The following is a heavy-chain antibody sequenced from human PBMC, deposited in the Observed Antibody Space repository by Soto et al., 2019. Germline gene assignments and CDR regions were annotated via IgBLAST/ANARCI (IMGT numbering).Heavy chain of an antibody. V-gene: IGHV3-30-3*01. D-gene: IGHD3-22*01. CDR3: ARGDYYDSSGYYRDAFDI. J-gene: IGHJ3*02. CDR2: ISYDGSNK. CDR1: GFTFSSYA. Sequence: QVQLVESGGGVVQPGRSLRLSCAASGFTFSSYAMHWVRQAPGKGLEWVAVISYDGSNKYYADSVKGRFTISRDNSKNTLYLQMNSLRAEDTAVYYCARGDYYDSSGYYRDAFDIWGQGTMVTVSS.